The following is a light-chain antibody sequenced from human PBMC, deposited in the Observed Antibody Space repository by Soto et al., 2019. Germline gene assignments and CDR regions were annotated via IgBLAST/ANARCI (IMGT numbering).Light chain of an antibody. J-gene: IGLJ2*01. CDR2: DVS. CDR1: SSDVGGYNY. V-gene: IGLV2-11*01. CDR3: CSYAGSVV. Sequence: QSALTQPRSVSGSHGQSVTISCTGPSSDVGGYNYVSWYQQHPGKAPKLMIYDVSKRPSGVPDRFSGSKSGNTASLTISGLQAEDEADYYCCSYAGSVVFGGVTKLTVL.